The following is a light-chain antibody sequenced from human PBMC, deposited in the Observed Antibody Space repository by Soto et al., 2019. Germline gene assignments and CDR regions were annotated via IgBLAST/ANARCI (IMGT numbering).Light chain of an antibody. CDR2: GAS. CDR1: QSVRTK. CDR3: QQLNSYPIT. Sequence: TVMSQSPATLSLSPWEISSLSCRASQSVRTKLAWYQQKPGQAPRLIIYGASSRATGIPDRFSGSGSGTELTLTISSLQPEDFATYYCQQLNSYPITFGQGTRMEIK. V-gene: IGKV3D-15*01. J-gene: IGKJ5*01.